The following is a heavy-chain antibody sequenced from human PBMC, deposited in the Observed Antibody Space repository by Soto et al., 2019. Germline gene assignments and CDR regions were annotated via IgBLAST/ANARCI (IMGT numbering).Heavy chain of an antibody. V-gene: IGHV3-49*04. CDR2: IRSEAYGWTT. CDR1: GFTFGDYA. D-gene: IGHD6-19*01. CDR3: TRAGGSGWGYYFDY. J-gene: IGHJ4*02. Sequence: GRSLRLSCTASGFTFGDYAMSWVRQAPGKGLECVGFIRSEAYGWTTEYAASVKGRFTISRDDSKSIAYLQMNSLRTEDTAVYYCTRAGGSGWGYYFDYWGQGTQVTVSS.